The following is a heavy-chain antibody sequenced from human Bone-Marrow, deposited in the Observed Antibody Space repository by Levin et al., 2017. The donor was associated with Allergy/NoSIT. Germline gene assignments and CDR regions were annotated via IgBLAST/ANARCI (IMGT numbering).Heavy chain of an antibody. CDR3: VRAAGVLSPIFQFDD. CDR1: GFSVSTAH. Sequence: LSLTCAASGFSVSTAHMSWVRQAPGKGLEWVSVVYPGGSTYYADSVKGRFTISRDNSKNMVYFQMNSLRVDDTPVYYCVRAAGVLSPIFQFDDWGHGTLVTVSS. J-gene: IGHJ4*01. CDR2: VYPGGST. D-gene: IGHD3-3*01. V-gene: IGHV3-53*01.